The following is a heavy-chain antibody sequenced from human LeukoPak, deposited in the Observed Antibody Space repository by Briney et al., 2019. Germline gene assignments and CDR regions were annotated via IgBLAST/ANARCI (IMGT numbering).Heavy chain of an antibody. J-gene: IGHJ6*03. CDR3: ATMVPGYFYMDV. V-gene: IGHV4-30-4*08. Sequence: PSETLPLTCTVSGASISSGNHYWSWIRQSPGKGLEWIGYIFDRDNIYYTPSLKSRLTLSLDKSKNQFSLKLTSASVADTAVYFCATMVPGYFYMDVWGEGTTVTVSS. D-gene: IGHD3-10*01. CDR2: IFDRDNI. CDR1: GASISSGNHY.